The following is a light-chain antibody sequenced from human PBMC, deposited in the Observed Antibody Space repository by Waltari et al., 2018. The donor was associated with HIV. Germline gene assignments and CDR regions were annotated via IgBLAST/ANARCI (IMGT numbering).Light chain of an antibody. Sequence: QSQLTQPPSISGDPGQRVAISCSGTSPNLGASFVYWYQQFPGMAPRLLIYRNDQRPSGIPDRVSSSKSGTSASLAISGLRAEDEADYYCATWDDRLSAWLFGGGTKLTVL. CDR1: SPNLGASF. J-gene: IGLJ2*01. CDR3: ATWDDRLSAWL. V-gene: IGLV1-47*01. CDR2: RND.